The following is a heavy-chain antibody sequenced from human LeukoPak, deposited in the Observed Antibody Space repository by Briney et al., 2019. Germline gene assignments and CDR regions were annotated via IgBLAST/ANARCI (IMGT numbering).Heavy chain of an antibody. CDR3: ARETSLAGFASGLGFNY. V-gene: IGHV4-59*01. J-gene: IGHJ4*02. CDR2: IYGSGYT. Sequence: PSEALSLTCTVSGGSISGWYWSWIRQPPGKGLEWIGYIYGSGYTNYNPSLKSRVTMSIDTSKNHFSLKLTSVTAADTATYYCARETSLAGFASGLGFNYWGQGILVTVSS. CDR1: GGSISGWY. D-gene: IGHD6-19*01.